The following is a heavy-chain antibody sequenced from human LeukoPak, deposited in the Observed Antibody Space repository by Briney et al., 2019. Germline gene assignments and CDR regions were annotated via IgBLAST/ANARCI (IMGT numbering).Heavy chain of an antibody. D-gene: IGHD2-2*01. V-gene: IGHV4-59*01. CDR3: ARDPAQFSITRGFDP. CDR1: GDSLSTYY. Sequence: PSETLSLTCTVSGDSLSTYYWSWIRQPPGKGLEWIGYIYYSGSTNYSPSLKSRVTISVDTSKNQFSLKLSSVTAADTAVYYCARDPAQFSITRGFDPWGQGTPVTVSS. CDR2: IYYSGST. J-gene: IGHJ5*02.